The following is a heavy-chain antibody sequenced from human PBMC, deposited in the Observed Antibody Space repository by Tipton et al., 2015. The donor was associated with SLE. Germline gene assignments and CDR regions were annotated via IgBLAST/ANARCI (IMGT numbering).Heavy chain of an antibody. J-gene: IGHJ6*03. CDR1: GGSFSGYY. V-gene: IGHV4-34*01. CDR3: ARDQGYDYGDYLRDDYYYMDV. Sequence: TLSLTCAVYGGSFSGYYWSWIHQPPGKGLEWIGEINHSGSTNYNPSLKSRVTISVDTSKNQFSLKLSSVTAADTAVYYCARDQGYDYGDYLRDDYYYMDVWGKGTTVSVSS. D-gene: IGHD4-17*01. CDR2: INHSGST.